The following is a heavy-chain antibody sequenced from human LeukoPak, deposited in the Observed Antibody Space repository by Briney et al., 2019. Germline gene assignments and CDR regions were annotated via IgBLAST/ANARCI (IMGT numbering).Heavy chain of an antibody. D-gene: IGHD4-23*01. CDR3: ARDNYVGNLDY. V-gene: IGHV3-30*04. CDR1: GLTFSRYT. Sequence: GSTQRLSCAASGLTFSRYTMHWAPQPPTKGLEWVAIVLYDGSNKYYPDSVKGRFTISRDNSKNTVSLQMNSLRAEDTAVYYCARDNYVGNLDYWGQGTLVTVSS. J-gene: IGHJ4*02. CDR2: VLYDGSNK.